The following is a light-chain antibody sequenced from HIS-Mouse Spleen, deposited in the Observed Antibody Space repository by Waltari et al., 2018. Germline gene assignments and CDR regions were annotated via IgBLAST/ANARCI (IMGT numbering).Light chain of an antibody. J-gene: IGLJ2*01. Sequence: QSALTQPASVSGSPGQSITISCTGTSSDVGRYNLVPCYQQHPVKAPKLMIYEGSKRPSGVSNRFSGSKSGNTASLTISGLQAEDEADYYCCSYAGSSTFVVFGGGTKLTVL. CDR3: CSYAGSSTFVV. CDR2: EGS. CDR1: SSDVGRYNL. V-gene: IGLV2-23*03.